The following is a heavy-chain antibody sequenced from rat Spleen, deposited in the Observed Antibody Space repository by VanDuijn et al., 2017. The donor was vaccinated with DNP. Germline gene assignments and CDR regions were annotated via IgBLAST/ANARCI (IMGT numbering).Heavy chain of an antibody. V-gene: IGHV5S10*01. J-gene: IGHJ2*01. CDR1: GFNFNDYW. Sequence: EVKLVESGGGLVQPGRSLKLSCAASGFNFNDYWMGWVRQAPEKGLEWVATILYDGSRTYYRDSVQGRFSISRDNAKSTLYLQMDSLTSEDTATYYCARSIMGIKGFYFDYWGQGVMVTVSS. CDR2: ILYDGSRT. D-gene: IGHD1-9*01. CDR3: ARSIMGIKGFYFDY.